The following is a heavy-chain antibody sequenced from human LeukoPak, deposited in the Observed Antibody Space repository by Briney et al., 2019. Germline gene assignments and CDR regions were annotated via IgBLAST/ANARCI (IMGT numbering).Heavy chain of an antibody. CDR3: ARGIYYDSSGYKQPFDY. CDR2: INHSGST. J-gene: IGHJ4*02. CDR1: GGSFSDYY. D-gene: IGHD3-22*01. V-gene: IGHV4-34*01. Sequence: SETLSLTCAVYGGSFSDYYWSWIRQPPGKGLEWIGEINHSGSTNYNPSLKSRVTISVDTSKNQFSLKLSSVTAADTAVYYCARGIYYDSSGYKQPFDYWGQGTLVTVSS.